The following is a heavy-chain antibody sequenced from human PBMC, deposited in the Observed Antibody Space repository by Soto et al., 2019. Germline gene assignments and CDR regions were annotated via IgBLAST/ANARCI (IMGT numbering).Heavy chain of an antibody. J-gene: IGHJ4*02. Sequence: QVQLVETGGGVVQPGTSLRLSCVGTGYSFRSYGMHWVRQAPGRGLEWVAVIWYDGSKTYYGDPGRGRFMISRDDSKSTLYLQMNSLRPEDTAVYYCTRDPGVTTYYFDSWGQGTLVTVSS. D-gene: IGHD4-17*01. CDR3: TRDPGVTTYYFDS. CDR2: IWYDGSKT. V-gene: IGHV3-33*01. CDR1: GYSFRSYG.